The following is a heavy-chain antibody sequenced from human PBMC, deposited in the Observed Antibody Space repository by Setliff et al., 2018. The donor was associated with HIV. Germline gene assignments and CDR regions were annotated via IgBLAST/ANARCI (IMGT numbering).Heavy chain of an antibody. J-gene: IGHJ4*02. D-gene: IGHD3-3*01. CDR2: IYHSGGT. Sequence: SETLSLTCAVSGYSISSGYYWGWIRQPPGRGLEWIGNIYHSGGTHYNPSLRSRVIISVDTSKNHFSLKLSSVTAADTAVFYCARVPFTTGFDYWGQGILVTVSS. CDR3: ARVPFTTGFDY. CDR1: GYSISSGYY. V-gene: IGHV4-38-2*01.